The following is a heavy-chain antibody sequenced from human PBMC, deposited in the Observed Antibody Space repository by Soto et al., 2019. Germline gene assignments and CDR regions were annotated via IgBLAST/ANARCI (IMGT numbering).Heavy chain of an antibody. V-gene: IGHV4-30-4*01. J-gene: IGHJ4*02. D-gene: IGHD5-18*01. Sequence: QVQLQESGPGLVKPSQTLSLTCTVSGGSISSGDYYWSWIRQPPGKGLEWIGYIHYSGSTYYNPSLKIRITISLDTSMNLFSLKLNSVTAADSALYYCARDRGYSYGYFDYWGQGTLVTVSS. CDR1: GGSISSGDYY. CDR2: IHYSGST. CDR3: ARDRGYSYGYFDY.